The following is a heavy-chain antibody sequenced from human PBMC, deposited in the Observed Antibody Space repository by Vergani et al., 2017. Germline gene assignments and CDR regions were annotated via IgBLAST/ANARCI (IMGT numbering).Heavy chain of an antibody. V-gene: IGHV4-34*01. Sequence: QVQLQQWGAGLLKPSETLSLTCAVHGGSFSGYYWSWIRQPPGKGLGWIVEINHSGSTNYNPSLKSRVTISVDTSKNQFSLRLSAVTAADTAVYYCARATVVIDAFDIWGQGTMVTVSS. CDR3: ARATVVIDAFDI. CDR2: INHSGST. CDR1: GGSFSGYY. J-gene: IGHJ3*02. D-gene: IGHD4-23*01.